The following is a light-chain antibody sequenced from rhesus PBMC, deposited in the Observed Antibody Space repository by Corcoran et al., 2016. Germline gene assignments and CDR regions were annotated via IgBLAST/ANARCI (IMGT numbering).Light chain of an antibody. CDR2: AAA. CDR1: QGISDY. J-gene: IGKJ3*01. Sequence: DIQMTQSPSSLSASVGDRVTITCRASQGISDYLSWYQPKPGKAPKRRVYAAASLESGFPSRFSGSGSGTEFTLTISSLQPEDFAAYYCLQGYSTPFTFGPETKLDIK. CDR3: LQGYSTPFT. V-gene: IGKV1-36*02.